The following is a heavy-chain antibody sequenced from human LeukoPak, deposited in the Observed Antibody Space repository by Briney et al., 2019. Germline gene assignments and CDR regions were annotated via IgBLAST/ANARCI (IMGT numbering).Heavy chain of an antibody. J-gene: IGHJ4*02. CDR2: ISYSGST. V-gene: IGHV4-59*01. Sequence: SETLSLTCTVSGGSISSYYWSWIRQPPGKGLEWIGYISYSGSTNYNPSLKSRVTISLDTSKNQFSLKLSSVTAADTAVYYCARRTWTGPFDYWGQGTLVTVSS. CDR1: GGSISSYY. D-gene: IGHD1-1*01. CDR3: ARRTWTGPFDY.